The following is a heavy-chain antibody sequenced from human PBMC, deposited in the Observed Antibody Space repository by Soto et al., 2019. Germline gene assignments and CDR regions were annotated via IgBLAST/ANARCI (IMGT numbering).Heavy chain of an antibody. V-gene: IGHV1-69*13. D-gene: IGHD1-26*01. CDR1: GGTFSSYA. Sequence: SVKVSCKASGGTFSSYAISCVRQAPGQGLEWMGGIIPIFGTANYAQKFQGRVTITADESTSTAYMELSSLRSEDTAVYYCARGIGGATIGSDYYYGMDVWGQGTTVTVSS. CDR3: ARGIGGATIGSDYYYGMDV. CDR2: IIPIFGTA. J-gene: IGHJ6*02.